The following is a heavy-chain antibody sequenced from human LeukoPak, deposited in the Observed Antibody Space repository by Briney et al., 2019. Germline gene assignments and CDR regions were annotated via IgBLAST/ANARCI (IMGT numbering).Heavy chain of an antibody. D-gene: IGHD5-18*01. CDR1: GVTFSSYG. Sequence: PGGSLRLSCAASGVTFSSYGMHWVRQAPGKGLEWVAVIWYDGSNGYYADSVKGRFTISRDSSKNTLYLQMNSLRAEDTAVYYCARAAPGYSYGYHYFDYWGQGTLVTVSS. CDR2: IWYDGSNG. V-gene: IGHV3-33*01. CDR3: ARAAPGYSYGYHYFDY. J-gene: IGHJ4*02.